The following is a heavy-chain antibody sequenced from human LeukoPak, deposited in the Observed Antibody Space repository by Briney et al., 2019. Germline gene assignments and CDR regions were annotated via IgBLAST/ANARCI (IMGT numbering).Heavy chain of an antibody. Sequence: QPGRSLRLSCAASGFTFSSYGMHRVRQAPGKGLEWVAVISYDGSNKYYADSVKGRFTISRDNSKNTLYLQMNSLRAEDTAVYYCAKIFCGGSCNWFDPWGQGTLVTVSS. V-gene: IGHV3-30*18. CDR3: AKIFCGGSCNWFDP. CDR2: ISYDGSNK. J-gene: IGHJ5*02. D-gene: IGHD2-15*01. CDR1: GFTFSSYG.